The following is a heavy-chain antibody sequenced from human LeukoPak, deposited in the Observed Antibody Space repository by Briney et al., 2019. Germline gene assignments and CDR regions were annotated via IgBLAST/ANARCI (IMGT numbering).Heavy chain of an antibody. CDR2: INHSGST. D-gene: IGHD1-14*01. Sequence: SETLSLTCAVYGESFSGYYWSWIRQPPGKGLEWIGEINHSGSTNYNPSLKSRVTISVDTSKNQFSLKLSSVTAADTAVYYCARRSRSHHRNWFDPWGQGTLVTVSS. V-gene: IGHV4-34*01. CDR3: ARRSRSHHRNWFDP. J-gene: IGHJ5*02. CDR1: GESFSGYY.